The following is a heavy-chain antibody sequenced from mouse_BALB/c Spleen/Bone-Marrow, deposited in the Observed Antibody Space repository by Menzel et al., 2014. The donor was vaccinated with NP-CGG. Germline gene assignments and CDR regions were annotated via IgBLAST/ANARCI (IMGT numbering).Heavy chain of an antibody. J-gene: IGHJ4*01. CDR1: GYTFTSYW. V-gene: IGHV1-87*01. CDR3: SRGRRDALDY. Sequence: VMLVESGAELARPGASVKLSCKASGYTFTSYWMQWVKQGPGQGLEWIGAIYPGDGDTRYTQKFKGKATLTADKSSSTAYMQLSSLTSEDSAVYYCSRGRRDALDYWGQGTSVTVSS. CDR2: IYPGDGDT.